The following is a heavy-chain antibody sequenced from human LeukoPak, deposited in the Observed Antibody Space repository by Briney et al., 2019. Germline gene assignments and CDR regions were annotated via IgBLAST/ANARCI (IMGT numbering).Heavy chain of an antibody. J-gene: IGHJ4*02. Sequence: PGGSLRLTCAASGFTFSSYSMNWVRRAPGKGLEWVAVISNDGSNKYFPDSVKGRFTISRDNSNNTLYLQMNSLRPEDTAMYYCARVYSSGWSLPFDYWGQGTLVTVSS. CDR3: ARVYSSGWSLPFDY. CDR1: GFTFSSYS. D-gene: IGHD6-19*01. V-gene: IGHV3-30*03. CDR2: ISNDGSNK.